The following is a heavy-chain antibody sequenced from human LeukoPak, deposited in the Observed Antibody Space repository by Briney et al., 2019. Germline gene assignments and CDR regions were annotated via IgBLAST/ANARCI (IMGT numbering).Heavy chain of an antibody. CDR1: GGSFSGDY. CDR2: IYYSGST. CDR3: ARDRGYYGSGSARFDP. Sequence: SETLSLTCAVYGGSFSGDYWSWIRQPPGKGLEWIGYIYYSGSTNYNPSLKSRVTISVDTSKNQFSLKLSSVTAADTAVYYCARDRGYYGSGSARFDPWGQGTLVTVSS. D-gene: IGHD3-10*01. J-gene: IGHJ5*02. V-gene: IGHV4-59*01.